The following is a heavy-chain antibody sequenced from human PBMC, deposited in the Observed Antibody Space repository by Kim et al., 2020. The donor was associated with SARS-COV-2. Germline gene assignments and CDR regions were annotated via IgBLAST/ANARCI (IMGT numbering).Heavy chain of an antibody. J-gene: IGHJ4*02. Sequence: VGSLRLSCAASGFTFSSYNINWVRQAPGKGLEWVSSISSNSNYIYYADSVKGRFTISRDNANNSLYLQMNSLRAEDTAVYYCARDRAKIITSSSPFDNWGQGTLVTVSS. CDR1: GFTFSSYN. V-gene: IGHV3-21*01. CDR2: ISSNSNYI. CDR3: ARDRAKIITSSSPFDN. D-gene: IGHD3-22*01.